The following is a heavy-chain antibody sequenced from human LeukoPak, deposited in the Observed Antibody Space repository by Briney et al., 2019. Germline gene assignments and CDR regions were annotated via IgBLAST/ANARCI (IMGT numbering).Heavy chain of an antibody. CDR3: ARGTLGAWGW. Sequence: GGSLRLSCAVSGFTYSSYDMNWVRQAPGRGLEWVSSISSSSNYIHYADSVKGRFTISRDNAKNSLYLQMNSLRAEDTAVYFCARGTLGAWGWWGQGTLVTVSA. J-gene: IGHJ4*02. CDR2: ISSSSNYI. V-gene: IGHV3-21*01. D-gene: IGHD6-19*01. CDR1: GFTYSSYD.